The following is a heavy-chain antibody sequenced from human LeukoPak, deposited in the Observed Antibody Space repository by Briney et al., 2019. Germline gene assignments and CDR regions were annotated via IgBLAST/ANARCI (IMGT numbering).Heavy chain of an antibody. Sequence: NWVRQAPGKGLEWIGYIYYSGSTYYNPSLKSRVTISVDTSKNQFSLKLSSVTAADTAVYYCARGSSSWYSFDYWGQGTLVTVSS. CDR3: ARGSSSWYSFDY. D-gene: IGHD6-13*01. CDR2: IYYSGST. V-gene: IGHV4-30-4*01. J-gene: IGHJ4*02.